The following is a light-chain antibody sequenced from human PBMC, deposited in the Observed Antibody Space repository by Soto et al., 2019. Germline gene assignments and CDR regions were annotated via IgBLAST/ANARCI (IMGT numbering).Light chain of an antibody. CDR3: QHYGGSPGVT. Sequence: EVVLTQSPGTLSLSPGERATLSCRASQTVSSAYLAWYQQRPGQTPRLLIFGASNRATAISDRFSGSGSGTDFTFTISRLEPEDFAVYYCQHYGGSPGVTFGPGTKVDIK. J-gene: IGKJ3*01. CDR1: QTVSSAY. V-gene: IGKV3-20*01. CDR2: GAS.